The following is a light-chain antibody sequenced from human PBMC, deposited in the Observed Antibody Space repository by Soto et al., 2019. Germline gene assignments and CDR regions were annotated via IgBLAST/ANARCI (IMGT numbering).Light chain of an antibody. Sequence: QSALAQPPSASGSPGQSVAISCTGTSSDAGGCNYVYWYEQHPGKAPKLMIYEVNKRPSGVPDRFSGSKSGNTASLTVSGLQADDEADYYCSSYAGSSNVFVTGTKVTVL. CDR3: SSYAGSSNV. CDR2: EVN. CDR1: SSDAGGCNY. J-gene: IGLJ1*01. V-gene: IGLV2-8*01.